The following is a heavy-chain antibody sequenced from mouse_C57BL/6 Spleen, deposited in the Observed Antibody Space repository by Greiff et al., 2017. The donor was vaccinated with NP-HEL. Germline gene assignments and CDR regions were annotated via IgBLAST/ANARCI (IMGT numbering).Heavy chain of an antibody. Sequence: EVQVVESGEGLVKPGGSLKLSCAASGFTFSSYAMSWVRQTPEKRLEWVAYISSGGDYIYYADTVKGRFTISRDNARNTLYLQMSSLKSEDTAMYYCTREPTFYSNWYFDVWGTGTTVTVSS. CDR2: ISSGGDYI. CDR1: GFTFSSYA. V-gene: IGHV5-9-1*02. CDR3: TREPTFYSNWYFDV. D-gene: IGHD2-1*01. J-gene: IGHJ1*03.